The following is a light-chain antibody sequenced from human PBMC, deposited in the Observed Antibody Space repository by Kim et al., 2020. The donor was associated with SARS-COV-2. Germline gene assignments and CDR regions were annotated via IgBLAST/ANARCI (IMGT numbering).Light chain of an antibody. V-gene: IGKV4-1*01. Sequence: DIVMTQSPDSLAVSLGERATINCKSSQSVLYSSNNKNNLAWYQQKPGQHPKLLIYWASTRESGVPDRFSGSGSGTDFTLTISSLQAEDVAVYYCQQHYGTPITFGQGTRLEIK. CDR1: QSVLYSSNNKNN. J-gene: IGKJ5*01. CDR3: QQHYGTPIT. CDR2: WAS.